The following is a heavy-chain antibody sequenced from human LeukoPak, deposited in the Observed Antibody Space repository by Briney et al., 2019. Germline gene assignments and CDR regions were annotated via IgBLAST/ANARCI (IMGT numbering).Heavy chain of an antibody. D-gene: IGHD2/OR15-2a*01. CDR1: GFTFSSYW. V-gene: IGHV3-7*03. J-gene: IGHJ4*02. CDR3: ARGQYFSTTYYFDY. Sequence: GGSPRLSCAASGFTFSSYWMTWVRKAPGKGLEWVANIKQAGTEKYYVDSVKGRFTISRDNDKNSLFLQMNSLRAEDTAVYFCARGQYFSTTYYFDYWGQGTLVTVSS. CDR2: IKQAGTEK.